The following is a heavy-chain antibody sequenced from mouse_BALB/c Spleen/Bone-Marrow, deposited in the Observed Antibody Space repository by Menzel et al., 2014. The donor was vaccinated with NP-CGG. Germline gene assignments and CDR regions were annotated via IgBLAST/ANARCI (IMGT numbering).Heavy chain of an antibody. CDR1: GLDFSRFW. V-gene: IGHV4-1*02. CDR2: INPDRSTI. D-gene: IGHD1-2*01. J-gene: IGHJ4*01. CDR3: ARLHYYGYMAY. Sequence: EVKLMESGGGLVQPGGSLKLSCAVSGLDFSRFWMTWVRQAPGKGLEWIGEINPDRSTINYTLSLKDKFIISRDNAKNTLYLQMSKVRSEDTALYYRARLHYYGYMAYWGQGASVTISS.